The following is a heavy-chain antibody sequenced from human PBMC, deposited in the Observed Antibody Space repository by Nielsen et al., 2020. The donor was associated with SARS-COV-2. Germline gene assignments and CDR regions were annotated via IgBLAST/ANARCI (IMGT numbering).Heavy chain of an antibody. Sequence: GESLKISCSASGFTFSDYTMNWVRQAPGKGLEWVSSMTSTGSYIRYADSVKGRFALSRDNAKNALYLHMSTLRVEDTAVYYCASGVDYLDFWGQGTLVTVSS. CDR2: MTSTGSYI. D-gene: IGHD2-8*01. CDR3: ASGVDYLDF. J-gene: IGHJ4*02. CDR1: GFTFSDYT. V-gene: IGHV3-21*01.